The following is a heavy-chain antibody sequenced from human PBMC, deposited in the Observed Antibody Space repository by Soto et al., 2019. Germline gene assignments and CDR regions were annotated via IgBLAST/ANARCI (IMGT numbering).Heavy chain of an antibody. CDR3: ARQILAGYYYYYGIDV. J-gene: IGHJ6*02. CDR2: INPNSGGT. CDR1: GYTFTGYY. Sequence: GASVKVSCKASGYTFTGYYMHWVRQAPGQGLEWMGWINPNSGGTNYAQKFQGRVTMTRDTSISTAYMELSRLRSDDTAVYYCARQILAGYYYYYGIDVWGQGTTVTVYS. V-gene: IGHV1-2*02.